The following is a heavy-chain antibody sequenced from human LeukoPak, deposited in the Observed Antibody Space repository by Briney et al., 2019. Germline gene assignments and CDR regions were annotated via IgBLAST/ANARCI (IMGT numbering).Heavy chain of an antibody. D-gene: IGHD6-6*01. CDR3: ARRIAARFDY. CDR2: IYYSGST. J-gene: IGHJ4*02. Sequence: SETLSLTCTVSGGSISSYYWSWIRQPPGKGLEWIGYIYYSGSTNYNPSLKSRATISVDTSKNQFSLKLSSVTAADTAVYYCARRIAARFDYWGQGTLVTVSS. CDR1: GGSISSYY. V-gene: IGHV4-59*08.